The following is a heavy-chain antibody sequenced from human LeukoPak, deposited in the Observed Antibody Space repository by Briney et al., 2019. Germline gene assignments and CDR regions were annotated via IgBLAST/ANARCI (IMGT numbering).Heavy chain of an antibody. CDR1: GGSISSSSYY. J-gene: IGHJ4*02. CDR3: AEGNDYGDYPGY. V-gene: IGHV4-39*07. CDR2: IYYSGGT. Sequence: SQTLSLTCTVSGGSISSSSYYWGWIRQPPGKGLEWIGSIYYSGGTYYNPSLKSRVTISVDTSKNQFSLKLSSVTAADTAVYYCAEGNDYGDYPGYWGQGTLVTVSS. D-gene: IGHD4-17*01.